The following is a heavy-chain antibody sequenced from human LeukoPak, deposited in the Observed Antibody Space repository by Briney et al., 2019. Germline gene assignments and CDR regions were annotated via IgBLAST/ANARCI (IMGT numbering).Heavy chain of an antibody. J-gene: IGHJ4*02. Sequence: PGGSLRLSCAASGFSLSDAWMSWVRQAPGKGLECVGRLKPKADGGTTDYAEPVNGRFTVSRDDSKNTMYLQMNSLKVEDTGLYYCTQLSRGYWGQGTQATVSS. D-gene: IGHD2-15*01. CDR2: LKPKADGGTT. CDR3: TQLSRGY. CDR1: GFSLSDAW. V-gene: IGHV3-15*01.